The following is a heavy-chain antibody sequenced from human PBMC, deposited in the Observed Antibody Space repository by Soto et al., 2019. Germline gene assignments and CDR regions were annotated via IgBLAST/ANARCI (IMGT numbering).Heavy chain of an antibody. CDR3: ARVGPTGWFDP. CDR2: INTKTGGT. Sequence: QVHLVQSGAEVKKPGASVKVSCKASGYSFTDYYMHWVRQAPGQGLEWMGWINTKTGGTKYAQRFQDRVTMTGDTSINTAYMELSRLRSDDTAVYYCARVGPTGWFDPWGQGTLVTVPS. V-gene: IGHV1-2*02. CDR1: GYSFTDYY. J-gene: IGHJ5*02.